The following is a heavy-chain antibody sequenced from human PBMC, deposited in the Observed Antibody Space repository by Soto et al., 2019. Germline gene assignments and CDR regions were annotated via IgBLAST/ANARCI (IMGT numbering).Heavy chain of an antibody. V-gene: IGHV4-30-2*01. CDR3: ARDSVGYFDY. J-gene: IGHJ4*02. CDR1: GGSISSGGYS. CDR2: IYHSGST. Sequence: PSLTCAVSGGSISSGGYSWSWIRQPPGKGLEWIGYIYHSGSTYYNPSLKSRVTISVDRSKNQFSLKLSSVTAADTAVYYCARDSVGYFDYWGQGTLVTVSS. D-gene: IGHD1-26*01.